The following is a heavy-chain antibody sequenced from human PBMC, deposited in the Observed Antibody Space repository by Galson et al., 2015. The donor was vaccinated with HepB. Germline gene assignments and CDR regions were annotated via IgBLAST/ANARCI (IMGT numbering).Heavy chain of an antibody. D-gene: IGHD4-23*01. CDR1: GFTFRSYS. Sequence: SLRLSCAASGFTFRSYSMSWVRQAPGKGLEWVSAIGVSGDSTYYTDSVKGRFTISRDNPKNTLSLQMNSLRAEDTAVYYCAKDGKWGGKAHDAFDIWGQGTMVTVSS. CDR3: AKDGKWGGKAHDAFDI. CDR2: IGVSGDST. V-gene: IGHV3-23*01. J-gene: IGHJ3*02.